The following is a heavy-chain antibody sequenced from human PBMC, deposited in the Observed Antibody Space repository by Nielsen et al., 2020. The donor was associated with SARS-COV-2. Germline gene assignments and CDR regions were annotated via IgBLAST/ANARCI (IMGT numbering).Heavy chain of an antibody. D-gene: IGHD7-27*01. CDR1: GFTFSSLG. CDR3: AKRGGNTGEWYFDL. CDR2: ISHNGDLT. V-gene: IGHV3-30*18. J-gene: IGHJ2*01. Sequence: GGSLRLSCAASGFTFSSLGMFWVRQAPGKGPEWVTAISHNGDLTFYEDSVKGRFTISRDNSKNTLYLQMNSLRAEDAAVYYCAKRGGNTGEWYFDLWGRGTPVTVSS.